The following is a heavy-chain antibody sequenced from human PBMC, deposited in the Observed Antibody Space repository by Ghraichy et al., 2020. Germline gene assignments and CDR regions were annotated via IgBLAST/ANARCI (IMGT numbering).Heavy chain of an antibody. V-gene: IGHV3-23*01. Sequence: GGSLRLSCTASGFNFTKFAMAWVRQAPGKGLEWVSSIPANGENQDSLASVKGRFTISRDNSQNTLFLQMNNLRAEDTATYYCAKDNFFAYSANWFDSWGQGTLVTVSS. D-gene: IGHD4-11*01. CDR3: AKDNFFAYSANWFDS. J-gene: IGHJ5*01. CDR1: GFNFTKFA. CDR2: IPANGENQ.